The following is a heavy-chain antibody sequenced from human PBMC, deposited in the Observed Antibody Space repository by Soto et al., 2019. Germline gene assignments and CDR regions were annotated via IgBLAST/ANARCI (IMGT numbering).Heavy chain of an antibody. Sequence: QVQLVQSGAEVKKPGATVKLSCKASGYTFTSSHMHWVRQVPGQGLEWMGVIDCRGGTTSYTQKFQGRGTMITDASTSTVDMYLDSLRSEDTAVYYCTRDGDGAGWEVLLDYWGQGTLVTVSS. CDR2: IDCRGGTT. D-gene: IGHD1-26*01. V-gene: IGHV1-46*03. CDR3: TRDGDGAGWEVLLDY. J-gene: IGHJ4*02. CDR1: GYTFTSSH.